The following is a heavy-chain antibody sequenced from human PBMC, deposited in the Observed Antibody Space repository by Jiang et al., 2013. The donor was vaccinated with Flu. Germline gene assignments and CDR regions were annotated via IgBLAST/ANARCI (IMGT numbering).Heavy chain of an antibody. CDR3: ARAEKYSGFELPYFLY. CDR1: GGSISSSDYY. Sequence: LTCTVSGGSISSSDYYWGLDPPTPREGTGVDWEYLLYGGTYYNPSLKSRVTLSVDTSKNHFSLKLRFVTAADTAMYYCARAEKYSGFELPYFLYWGHGILVTVSS. V-gene: IGHV4-39*07. CDR2: LLYGGT. D-gene: IGHD5-12*01. J-gene: IGHJ4*01.